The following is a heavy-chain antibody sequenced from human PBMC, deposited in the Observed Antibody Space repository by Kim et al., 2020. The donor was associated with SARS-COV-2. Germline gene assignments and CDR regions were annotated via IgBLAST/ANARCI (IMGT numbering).Heavy chain of an antibody. CDR3: AKTLLGFGELLDDPYYYYYGMDV. V-gene: IGHV3-23*01. CDR2: ISGSGGST. CDR1: GFTFSSYA. D-gene: IGHD3-10*01. Sequence: GGSLRLSCAASGFTFSSYAMSWVRQAPGKGLEWVSAISGSGGSTYYADSVKGRFTISRNNSKNTLYLPMNSLRAEDTAVYYCAKTLLGFGELLDDPYYYYYGMDVCGQGTTVTVSS. J-gene: IGHJ6*02.